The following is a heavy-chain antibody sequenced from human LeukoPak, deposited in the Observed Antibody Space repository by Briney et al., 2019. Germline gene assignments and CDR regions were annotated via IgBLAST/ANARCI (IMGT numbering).Heavy chain of an antibody. CDR1: GGSISSSNW. D-gene: IGHD2-15*01. CDR2: IYHSGST. J-gene: IGHJ4*02. V-gene: IGHV4-4*02. Sequence: SGTLSLTCAVSGGSISSSNWWGWVRQPPGKGLEWIGEIYHSGSTNYNPSLKSRATISVDKSKNQFSLNLSSVTAADTAVYYCARDLGQWSDYWGQGTLVTVSS. CDR3: ARDLGQWSDY.